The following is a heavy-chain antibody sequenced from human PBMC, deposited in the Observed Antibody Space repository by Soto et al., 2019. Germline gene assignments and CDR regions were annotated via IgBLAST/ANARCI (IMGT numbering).Heavy chain of an antibody. CDR2: FDPDEAET. V-gene: IGHV1-24*01. Sequence: QVQLVQSGVEVKKPGASVKVSCKVSGYTINEVAMHWVRQAPGKGLEWLGGFDPDEAETIYAQHFQGRVTMNEDTSTDTVYMELSSLRSEDTALYCCTTYHGDYNFDHWGQGTLVTVSS. CDR1: GYTINEVA. D-gene: IGHD4-17*01. J-gene: IGHJ5*02. CDR3: TTYHGDYNFDH.